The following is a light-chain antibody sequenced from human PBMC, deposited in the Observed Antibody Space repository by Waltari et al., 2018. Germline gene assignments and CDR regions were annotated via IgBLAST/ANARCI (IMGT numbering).Light chain of an antibody. V-gene: IGKV1-5*03. Sequence: DIQMTQSPYTLSSSVGDRVTIPCRASQNIDSWLTWYQQKPGKAPNLLIYEASNCESGVPSRFSGSGSGTEFTLTISSLQPDDFATYYCQHYKNYPRTFGQGTKVEIK. J-gene: IGKJ1*01. CDR3: QHYKNYPRT. CDR1: QNIDSW. CDR2: EAS.